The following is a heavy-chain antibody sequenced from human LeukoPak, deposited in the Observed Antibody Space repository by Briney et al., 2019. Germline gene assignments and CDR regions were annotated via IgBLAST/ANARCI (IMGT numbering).Heavy chain of an antibody. Sequence: GSLRLSCAASGFTVSSNYMSWVRQAPGKGLEWVSVIYSGGSTYYADSVKGRFTISRDNSKNTLYLQMNSLRAEDTAVYYCARSPRYARGYYYYGMDVWGQGTTVTVSS. V-gene: IGHV3-66*01. CDR2: IYSGGST. CDR3: ARSPRYARGYYYYGMDV. CDR1: GFTVSSNY. J-gene: IGHJ6*02. D-gene: IGHD2-2*01.